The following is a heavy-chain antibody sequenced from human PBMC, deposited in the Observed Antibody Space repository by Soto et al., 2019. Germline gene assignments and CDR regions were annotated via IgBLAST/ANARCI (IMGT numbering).Heavy chain of an antibody. Sequence: ASVKVSWKASGYTFTSYGISWVRQAPGQGLEWMGWISPNSGDTNYAQKFQGWVTMTRDTSISTAYMELRRLRSDDTAVYYCAREGIAAAGSTLYYYYYGMDVWGQGTTVTVSS. CDR3: AREGIAAAGSTLYYYYYGMDV. V-gene: IGHV1-2*04. CDR2: ISPNSGDT. D-gene: IGHD6-13*01. CDR1: GYTFTSYG. J-gene: IGHJ6*02.